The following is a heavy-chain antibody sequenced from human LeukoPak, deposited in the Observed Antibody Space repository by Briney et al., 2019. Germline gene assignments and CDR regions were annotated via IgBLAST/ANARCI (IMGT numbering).Heavy chain of an antibody. D-gene: IGHD3-22*01. CDR3: ARYDSSGYYSDY. Sequence: ASVKVSCKASGYTFTSYDINWVRQATGQGLEWMGWMNPNSGNTGYAQKFQGRVTMTRNTSISTAYMELSSLRSEDTAVYYCARYDSSGYYSDYWGQGTLVTVSS. J-gene: IGHJ4*02. CDR1: GYTFTSYD. CDR2: MNPNSGNT. V-gene: IGHV1-8*01.